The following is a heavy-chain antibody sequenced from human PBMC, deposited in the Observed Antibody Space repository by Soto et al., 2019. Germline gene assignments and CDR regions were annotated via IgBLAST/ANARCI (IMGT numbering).Heavy chain of an antibody. CDR1: GYTFTSYG. Sequence: QVQLVQSGAEVKKPGASVKVSCKASGYTFTSYGISWVRQAPGQGLEWMGWISAYNGNTNYAQKLQGRVTMTTDTSTSTAYMELRSLRSEDTAVYYCARDIRITIFGVVTPYGMDVWGQGTTVTVSS. J-gene: IGHJ6*02. V-gene: IGHV1-18*01. D-gene: IGHD3-3*01. CDR3: ARDIRITIFGVVTPYGMDV. CDR2: ISAYNGNT.